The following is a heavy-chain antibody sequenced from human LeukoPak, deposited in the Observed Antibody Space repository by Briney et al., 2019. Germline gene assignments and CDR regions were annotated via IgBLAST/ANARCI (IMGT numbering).Heavy chain of an antibody. CDR1: GFTVSSNY. J-gene: IGHJ3*02. Sequence: PGGSLRLSCAASGFTVSSNYMSWVRQAPGKGLEWVSVIYSGGATYYADSVKGRFTISRDNSKNTLYLQMNSLRAEDTAVYYCARKYYYDSSGSDAFDIWAKGQWSPSLQ. V-gene: IGHV3-53*01. CDR3: ARKYYYDSSGSDAFDI. CDR2: IYSGGAT. D-gene: IGHD3-22*01.